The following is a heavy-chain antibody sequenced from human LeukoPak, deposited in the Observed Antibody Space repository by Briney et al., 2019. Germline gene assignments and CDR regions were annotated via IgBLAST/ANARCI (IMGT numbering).Heavy chain of an antibody. D-gene: IGHD3-3*01. CDR1: GFTFSSYE. CDR3: ARTHYDRLGYFDY. CDR2: ISSSGSTI. Sequence: GGSLRLSCAASGFTFSSYETNWVRQAPGKGLEWVSYISSSGSTIYYADSVKGRFTISRDNAKNSLYLQMNSLRAEDTAVYYCARTHYDRLGYFDYWGQGTLVTVSS. J-gene: IGHJ4*02. V-gene: IGHV3-48*03.